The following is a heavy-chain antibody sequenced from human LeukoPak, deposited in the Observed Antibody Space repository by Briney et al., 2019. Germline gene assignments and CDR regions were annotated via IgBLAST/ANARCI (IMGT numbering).Heavy chain of an antibody. CDR1: GGSISSYY. V-gene: IGHV4-59*08. CDR3: ASGQQTPFDY. D-gene: IGHD6-13*01. Sequence: SETLSLTCTVSGGSISSYYWSWIRQPPGKGLEWIGYIYYSGSTNYNPSLKSRVTISVDTSKNQFSLKLSSVTAADTAAYYCASGQQTPFDYWGQGTLVTVSS. CDR2: IYYSGST. J-gene: IGHJ4*02.